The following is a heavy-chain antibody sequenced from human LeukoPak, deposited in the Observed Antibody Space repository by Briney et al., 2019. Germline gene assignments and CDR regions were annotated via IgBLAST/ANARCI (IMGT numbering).Heavy chain of an antibody. Sequence: ASVKVSCKASGGTFSSYAISWVRQAPGQGLEWMGGIIPIFGTANYAQKFQSRVTITADKSTSTAYMELSSLRSEDTAVYYCARWVDSSGSPDAFDIWGQGTMVTVSS. CDR1: GGTFSSYA. V-gene: IGHV1-69*06. D-gene: IGHD3-22*01. CDR2: IIPIFGTA. CDR3: ARWVDSSGSPDAFDI. J-gene: IGHJ3*02.